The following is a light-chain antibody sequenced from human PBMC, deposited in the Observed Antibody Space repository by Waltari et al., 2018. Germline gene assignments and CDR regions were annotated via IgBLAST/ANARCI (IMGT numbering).Light chain of an antibody. V-gene: IGKV1-33*01. Sequence: DIQMTQSPSSLSASVGERVTITCQASRDIRDSLNWYQKKQGTAPKLLIYDASNLQRGVPLRFSGSGSGTHFTLTVSSLEPEDVATYYCQVYDNLRYTFGQGTKLEIK. CDR3: QVYDNLRYT. CDR2: DAS. CDR1: RDIRDS. J-gene: IGKJ2*01.